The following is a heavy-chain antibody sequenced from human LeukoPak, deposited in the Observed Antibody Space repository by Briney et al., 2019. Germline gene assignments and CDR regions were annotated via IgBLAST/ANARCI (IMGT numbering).Heavy chain of an antibody. J-gene: IGHJ3*02. V-gene: IGHV4-4*07. D-gene: IGHD3-10*01. CDR2: IYTSGST. Sequence: SETLSLTCTVSGGSISSYYWSWIRQPAGKGLEWIGRIYTSGSTNYNPSLKSRVTMSVDTSKNQFSLKLSSVTAADTAVYYCARASGLIWFGELLIHTGGAFDTWGQGTMVTVSS. CDR1: GGSISSYY. CDR3: ARASGLIWFGELLIHTGGAFDT.